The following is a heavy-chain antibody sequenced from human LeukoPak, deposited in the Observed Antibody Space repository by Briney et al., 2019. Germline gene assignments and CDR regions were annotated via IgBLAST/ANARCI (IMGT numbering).Heavy chain of an antibody. V-gene: IGHV4-59*01. CDR2: IYYSGST. J-gene: IGHJ6*03. D-gene: IGHD3-10*01. CDR3: ARAPDYYGSGSYYNDHYYYYMDV. Sequence: SETLSLTCTVSGGSISSYYWSWIRQPPGKGLEWIGYIYYSGSTNYNPSLKSRVTISVDTSKNQFSLKLSSVTAADTAVYYCARAPDYYGSGSYYNDHYYYYMDVWGKGTTVTISS. CDR1: GGSISSYY.